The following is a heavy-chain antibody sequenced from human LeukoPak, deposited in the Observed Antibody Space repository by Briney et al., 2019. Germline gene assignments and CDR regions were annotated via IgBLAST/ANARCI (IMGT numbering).Heavy chain of an antibody. V-gene: IGHV4-39*01. CDR1: GGSISTSAYY. Sequence: SETLSLTCIVSGGSISTSAYYWGWIRQPPGEGLQWIGSIYYSGNTYYNSSLKSRVTISVDTSTSQFSLRLSSVTAADTAVFYCARHGYYDSNGYYSSFDYWGQGSLVTVSS. CDR3: ARHGYYDSNGYYSSFDY. CDR2: IYYSGNT. J-gene: IGHJ4*02. D-gene: IGHD3-22*01.